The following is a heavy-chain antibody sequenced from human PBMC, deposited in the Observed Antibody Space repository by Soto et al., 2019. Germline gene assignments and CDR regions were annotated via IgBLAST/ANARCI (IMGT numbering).Heavy chain of an antibody. Sequence: GESLKISCKGSGYSFTSYWISWVRQMPGKGLEWMGRIDPSDSYTNYSPSFQGHVTISADKSISTAYLQCSSLKASHTAMYYCARHGVFIDAFDIWGQGTMVTVSS. CDR3: ARHGVFIDAFDI. D-gene: IGHD2-21*01. CDR2: IDPSDSYT. CDR1: GYSFTSYW. J-gene: IGHJ3*02. V-gene: IGHV5-10-1*01.